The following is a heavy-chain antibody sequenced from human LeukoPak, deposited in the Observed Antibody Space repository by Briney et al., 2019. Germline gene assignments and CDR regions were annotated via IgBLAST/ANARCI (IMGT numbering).Heavy chain of an antibody. CDR1: GFTFSDYA. CDR3: ATDREGDPSAYYLV. D-gene: IGHD3-22*01. V-gene: IGHV3-23*01. J-gene: IGHJ4*02. CDR2: ISDNGGGT. Sequence: GGSLRLSCAASGFTFSDYAMSWDRQAPGKGLEWVSTISDNGGGTYYADSVKGRFTTSRDNSKNTLFLQMNSLRAEDSAVYYCATDREGDPSAYYLVGGQGTLITVSS.